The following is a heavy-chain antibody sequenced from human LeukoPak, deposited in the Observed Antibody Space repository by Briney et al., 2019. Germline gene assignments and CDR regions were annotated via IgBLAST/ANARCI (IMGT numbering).Heavy chain of an antibody. CDR1: GYTFTSYG. CDR3: ARNPIGSYYYFDY. Sequence: VASLTVSCTASGYTFTSYGISWVRQAPGHGLEWMGWISAYNGNTNYAQTLQGRVNMTTDTSTSTAYMELRSLRSDDTAVYYCARNPIGSYYYFDYWGQGTLVTVSS. CDR2: ISAYNGNT. V-gene: IGHV1-18*01. J-gene: IGHJ4*02. D-gene: IGHD1-26*01.